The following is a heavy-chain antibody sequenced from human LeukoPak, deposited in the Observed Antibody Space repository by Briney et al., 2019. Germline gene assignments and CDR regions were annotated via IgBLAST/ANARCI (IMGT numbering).Heavy chain of an antibody. CDR2: IIPIFGTA. D-gene: IGHD2-2*01. CDR3: ARGRGYCSSTSCSNWFDP. J-gene: IGHJ5*02. Sequence: LVKVSCKASGGTFSSYAISWVRQAPGQGLEWMGGIIPIFGTANYAQKFQGRVTITADESTSTAYMELSSLRSEDTAVYYCARGRGYCSSTSCSNWFDPWGQGTLVTVSS. V-gene: IGHV1-69*13. CDR1: GGTFSSYA.